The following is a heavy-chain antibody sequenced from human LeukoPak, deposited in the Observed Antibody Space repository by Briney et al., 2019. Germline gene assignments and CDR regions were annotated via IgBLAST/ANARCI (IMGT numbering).Heavy chain of an antibody. V-gene: IGHV3-23*01. CDR2: ISGSGGST. CDR3: ARVRYGSGSYFDDY. Sequence: SGGSLRLSCAASGFTFSSYAMSWVRQAPGKGLEWVSAISGSGGSTYYADSVKGRFTISRDNSKNTLYLQMNSLRAEDTAVYYCARVRYGSGSYFDDYWGQGTLVTVSS. CDR1: GFTFSSYA. J-gene: IGHJ4*02. D-gene: IGHD3-10*01.